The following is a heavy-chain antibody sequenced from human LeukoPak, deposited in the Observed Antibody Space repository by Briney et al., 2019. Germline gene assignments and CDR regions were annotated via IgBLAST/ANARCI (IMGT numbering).Heavy chain of an antibody. Sequence: GGSLRLSCAASGFTFSSYEMNWVRQAPGKGLEWVSYISSSGSTIYYADSVKGRFTISRDNAKNSLDLQINSLGAEDTAVYYCARGLDCRSTSCYLDNWGQGTLVTVS. CDR1: GFTFSSYE. J-gene: IGHJ4*02. V-gene: IGHV3-48*03. CDR2: ISSSGSTI. D-gene: IGHD2-2*01. CDR3: ARGLDCRSTSCYLDN.